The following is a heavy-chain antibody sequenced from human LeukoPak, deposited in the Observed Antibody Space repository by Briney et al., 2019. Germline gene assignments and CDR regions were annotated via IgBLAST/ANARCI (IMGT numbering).Heavy chain of an antibody. CDR3: ARYDTSGYYPHYHYYGMDV. J-gene: IGHJ6*02. CDR1: GFIFSTYW. D-gene: IGHD3-22*01. V-gene: IGHV3-7*01. Sequence: PGGSLRLSCAASGFIFSTYWMSWVRQAPGKGLEWVANIKEDGSESHYVDSVKGRFTISRDNAKNSLYLQMNSLRAEDTAVYYCARYDTSGYYPHYHYYGMDVWGQGTTVTVSS. CDR2: IKEDGSES.